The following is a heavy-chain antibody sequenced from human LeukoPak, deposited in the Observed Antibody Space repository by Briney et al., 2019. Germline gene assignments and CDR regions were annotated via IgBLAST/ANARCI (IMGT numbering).Heavy chain of an antibody. CDR3: ARDPTTVVTLPYYFDF. V-gene: IGHV4-34*01. Sequence: SETLSLTCAVHGGPFSGYHWNWIRQSPEKGLEWIGEINDRGRTNYNPSLKSRATLSVDTSKKQFSLRLSAVTAADTAIYYCARDPTTVVTLPYYFDFWGQGTLVTVSS. D-gene: IGHD4-23*01. CDR2: INDRGRT. J-gene: IGHJ4*02. CDR1: GGPFSGYH.